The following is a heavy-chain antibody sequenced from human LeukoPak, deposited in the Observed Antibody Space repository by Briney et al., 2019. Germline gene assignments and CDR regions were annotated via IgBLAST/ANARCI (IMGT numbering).Heavy chain of an antibody. Sequence: SETLSLTCTVSGGSISSNNYYWGWIRQPPGKGLEWIGYIYHSGSTYYNPSLKSRVTISVDRSKNQFSLKLSSVTAADTAVYYCARRLLTYYDFWSGLDAFDIWGQGTMVTVSS. J-gene: IGHJ3*02. CDR2: IYHSGST. D-gene: IGHD3-3*01. CDR3: ARRLLTYYDFWSGLDAFDI. V-gene: IGHV4-30-2*01. CDR1: GGSISSNNYY.